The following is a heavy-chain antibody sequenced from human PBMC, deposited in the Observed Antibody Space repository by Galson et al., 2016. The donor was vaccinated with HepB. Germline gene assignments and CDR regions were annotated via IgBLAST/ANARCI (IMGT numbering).Heavy chain of an antibody. V-gene: IGHV3-21*01. Sequence: SLRLSCAASGFTFSSYSMNWVRQAPGKGLEWVSSISSSSSSKYYADSVKGRFTISRDNAQNSLYLQMNSLRAEDTAVYYCARDPSSGIGNWFDPWVQGTLVTVSS. J-gene: IGHJ5*02. CDR3: ARDPSSGIGNWFDP. CDR2: ISSSSSSK. D-gene: IGHD5-12*01. CDR1: GFTFSSYS.